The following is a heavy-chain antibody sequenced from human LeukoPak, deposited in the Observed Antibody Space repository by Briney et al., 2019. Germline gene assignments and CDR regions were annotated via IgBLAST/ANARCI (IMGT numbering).Heavy chain of an antibody. V-gene: IGHV1-46*01. Sequence: ASVKVSCKASGYTFTSHYMHWVRQAPGQGLEWMGILKPSGASPSYAQEFQARVTMTRDTSTSTVYMELSSLRSEDTAVYYCAFARGYSPDYWGQGTLVTVSP. J-gene: IGHJ4*02. D-gene: IGHD3-22*01. CDR3: AFARGYSPDY. CDR1: GYTFTSHY. CDR2: LKPSGASP.